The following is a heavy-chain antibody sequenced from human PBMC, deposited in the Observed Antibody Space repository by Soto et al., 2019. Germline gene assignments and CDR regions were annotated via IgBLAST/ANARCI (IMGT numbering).Heavy chain of an antibody. CDR3: AKTGFSEWLSTNDAFDL. Sequence: GGSLRLSCLVSGFTFSTYAMNWVRQAPGKGLEWVSAISGSGGNTYYADSVKGRFTISRDNSKNTLYLQMNSLRADDTAVYYCAKTGFSEWLSTNDAFDLWGQGTMVTVSS. CDR2: ISGSGGNT. V-gene: IGHV3-23*01. CDR1: GFTFSTYA. D-gene: IGHD3-3*01. J-gene: IGHJ3*01.